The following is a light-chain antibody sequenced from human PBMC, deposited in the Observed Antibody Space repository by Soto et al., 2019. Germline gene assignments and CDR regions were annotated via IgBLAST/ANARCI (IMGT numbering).Light chain of an antibody. CDR1: QTINNN. CDR3: QQYNSWPPIT. CDR2: GAS. V-gene: IGKV3-15*01. J-gene: IGKJ5*01. Sequence: VMTQAPATLSVSPGERATLSCRASQTINNNVAWYQLKDGQVPRLVIYGASTRATDIPARFSGSGSGTEFTLTISSLQAEDFVVYYCQQYNSWPPITFGQGTRLEIK.